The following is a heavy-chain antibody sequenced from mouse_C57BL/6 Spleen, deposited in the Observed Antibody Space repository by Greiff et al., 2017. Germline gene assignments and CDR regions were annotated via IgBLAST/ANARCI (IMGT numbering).Heavy chain of an antibody. D-gene: IGHD2-5*01. Sequence: QVQLQQSGAELVRPGSSVKLSCKASGYTFTSYWMHWVKQRPIQGLEWIGNIDPSDSETHYNQKFKDKATLTVDKSSSTAYMQLSSLTSEDSAVYYCARGSNYGVYWGQGTLVTVAA. CDR2: IDPSDSET. J-gene: IGHJ3*01. V-gene: IGHV1-52*01. CDR3: ARGSNYGVY. CDR1: GYTFTSYW.